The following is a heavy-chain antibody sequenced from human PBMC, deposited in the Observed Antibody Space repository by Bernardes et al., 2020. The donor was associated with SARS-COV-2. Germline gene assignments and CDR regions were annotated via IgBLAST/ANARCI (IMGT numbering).Heavy chain of an antibody. Sequence: GGSLRLSCAASGFTFSSYAMHWVRQAPGKGLEWVAVISYDGSNKYYADSVKGRFTISRDNSKNTLYLQMNSLRAEDTAVYYCARDTGTTLDYWGQGTLVTVSS. D-gene: IGHD1-1*01. CDR1: GFTFSSYA. CDR3: ARDTGTTLDY. V-gene: IGHV3-30-3*01. J-gene: IGHJ4*02. CDR2: ISYDGSNK.